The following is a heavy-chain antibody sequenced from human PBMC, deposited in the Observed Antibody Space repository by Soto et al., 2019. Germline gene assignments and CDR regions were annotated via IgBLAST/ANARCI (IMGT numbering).Heavy chain of an antibody. V-gene: IGHV6-1*01. Sequence: SQTLSLTCAISGDGVSSNSAAWNWIRQSPSRGLEWLGRTYYRSKWYNDYAVSVKSRITINPDTSKNQFSLQLNSVTPEDTAVYYCARDVRYYYGSGSYYYFDYWGQGTLVTVSS. CDR1: GDGVSSNSAA. D-gene: IGHD3-10*01. CDR3: ARDVRYYYGSGSYYYFDY. CDR2: TYYRSKWYN. J-gene: IGHJ4*02.